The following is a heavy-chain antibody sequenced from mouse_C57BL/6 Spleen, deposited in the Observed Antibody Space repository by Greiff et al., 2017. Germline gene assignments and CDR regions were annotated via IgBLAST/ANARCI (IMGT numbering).Heavy chain of an antibody. Sequence: EVMLVESGGGLVKPGGSLKLSCAASGFTFSSYAMSWVRQTPEQRLEWVATISDGGSYTYYPDNVKGRFTISRDNAKNNLYLQMSHLKSEDTAMYYCARDPGSSYYYARDYWGQGTSVTVSS. CDR3: ARDPGSSYYYARDY. CDR1: GFTFSSYA. CDR2: ISDGGSYT. D-gene: IGHD1-1*01. V-gene: IGHV5-4*01. J-gene: IGHJ4*01.